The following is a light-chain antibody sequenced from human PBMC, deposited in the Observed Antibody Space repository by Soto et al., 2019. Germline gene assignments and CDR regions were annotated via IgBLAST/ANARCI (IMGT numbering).Light chain of an antibody. V-gene: IGLV2-14*01. CDR3: SLHTNLNTRACV. CDR1: SGDIGSYNR. Sequence: QSVLTQPASVSGSPGQSITISCTGTSGDIGSYNRVSWYQQHPGKAPKLIIYEVTDRPSGVSNRFSGSKSGNTASLTISGLQADDEADYYRSLHTNLNTRACVFGNGSKLTDL. CDR2: EVT. J-gene: IGLJ1*01.